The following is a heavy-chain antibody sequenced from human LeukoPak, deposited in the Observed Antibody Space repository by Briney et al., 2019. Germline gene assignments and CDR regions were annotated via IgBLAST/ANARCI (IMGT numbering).Heavy chain of an antibody. CDR2: INSGGGTT. D-gene: IGHD4-17*01. CDR3: AKGSYGAYGVFDY. CDR1: GFTFSSYA. J-gene: IGHJ4*02. Sequence: GGSLRLSCAASGFTFSSYAMSWVRQAPGKGLEWVSSINSGGGTTYYADSVKGRFTISRDNSKNTLFLQMNSLRAEDTAEYYCAKGSYGAYGVFDYWGQGTLVTVSS. V-gene: IGHV3-23*01.